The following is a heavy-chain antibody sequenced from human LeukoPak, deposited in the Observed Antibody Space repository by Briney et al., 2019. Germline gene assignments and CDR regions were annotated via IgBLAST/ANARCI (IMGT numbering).Heavy chain of an antibody. CDR3: ARYLEGPNXSGYYLSVIDI. J-gene: IGHJ3*02. Sequence: ASVKVSCKASGYTFTDYYMHWVRQAPGQGLEWMGWINPSTGGTNYAQKFQGRVTMTRVTSISTAHMELSRLRSDDTAVYYCARYLEGPNXSGYYLSVIDIWGQGTMVTVSS. V-gene: IGHV1-2*02. D-gene: IGHD3-22*01. CDR1: GYTFTDYY. CDR2: INPSTGGT.